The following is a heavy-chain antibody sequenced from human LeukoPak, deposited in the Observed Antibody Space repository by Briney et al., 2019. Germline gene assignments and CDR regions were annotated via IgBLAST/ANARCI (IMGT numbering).Heavy chain of an antibody. J-gene: IGHJ4*02. CDR1: GGSLSSGGYY. D-gene: IGHD1-26*01. Sequence: PSQTLSLTCTVSGGSLSSGGYYWSWIRQPPGKGLEWIGYIYHSGSTYYNPSLKSRVTISVDRPKNQFSLKLSSVTAADTAVYYCARDLNSGSYYGSFDYWGQGTLVTVSS. V-gene: IGHV4-30-2*01. CDR3: ARDLNSGSYYGSFDY. CDR2: IYHSGST.